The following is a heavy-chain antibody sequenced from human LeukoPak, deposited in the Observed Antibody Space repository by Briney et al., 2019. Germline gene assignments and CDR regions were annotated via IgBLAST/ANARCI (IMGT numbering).Heavy chain of an antibody. D-gene: IGHD3-10*01. CDR1: GGSVYTSDYY. CDR2: IFYTGKT. V-gene: IGHV4-39*07. Sequence: RPSETLSLTCTVPGGSVYTSDYYWGWVRQPPGKGPEWIGDIFYTGKTNYNPSLKSRVSISIDTSKNQFSLKLSSVTAADTAVYYCARGALEYYYGSGSYSQYYFDYWGQGTLVTVSS. J-gene: IGHJ4*02. CDR3: ARGALEYYYGSGSYSQYYFDY.